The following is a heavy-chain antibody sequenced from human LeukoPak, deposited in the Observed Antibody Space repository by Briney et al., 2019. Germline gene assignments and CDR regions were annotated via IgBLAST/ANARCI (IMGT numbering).Heavy chain of an antibody. CDR2: INGDGSSP. CDR1: GFTFGSYW. D-gene: IGHD2-15*01. CDR3: ARETSGSFPY. Sequence: GGSLRLSCTASGFTFGSYWMQWVRQVPGKGLVWVSRINGDGSSPSYADSVKGRFTISRDNSKNTLYLQMNNLSAEDTAVYYCARETSGSFPYWGQGTLVTVSS. J-gene: IGHJ4*02. V-gene: IGHV3-74*01.